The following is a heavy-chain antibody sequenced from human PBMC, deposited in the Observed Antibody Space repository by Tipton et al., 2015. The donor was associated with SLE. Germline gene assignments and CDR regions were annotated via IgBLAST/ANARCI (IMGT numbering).Heavy chain of an antibody. V-gene: IGHV4-59*01. CDR3: ARGSYGTDAFDI. CDR2: IYYSGST. Sequence: TLSLTCTVSGGSISSYYWSWIRQPPGKGLEWIGYIYYSGSTNYNPSLKSRVTISVDTSKNHFSLKLSSVIAADTAVYYGARGSYGTDAFDIWGQGTMVTVSS. D-gene: IGHD3-10*01. J-gene: IGHJ3*02. CDR1: GGSISSYY.